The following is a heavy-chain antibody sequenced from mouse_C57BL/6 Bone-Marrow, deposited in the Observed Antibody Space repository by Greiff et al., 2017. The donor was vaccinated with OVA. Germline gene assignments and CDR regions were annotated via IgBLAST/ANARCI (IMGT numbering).Heavy chain of an antibody. CDR3: ARGGITGPWFAY. J-gene: IGHJ3*01. Sequence: QVQLQQPGAELVRPGTSVKLSCKASGYTFTSYWMHWVKQRPGQGLEWIGVIDPSDSYTNYNQKFKGKATLTVDTSSSTAYMQLSSLTSEDSAVYYCARGGITGPWFAYWGQGTLVTVSA. CDR1: GYTFTSYW. CDR2: IDPSDSYT. V-gene: IGHV1-59*01. D-gene: IGHD4-1*01.